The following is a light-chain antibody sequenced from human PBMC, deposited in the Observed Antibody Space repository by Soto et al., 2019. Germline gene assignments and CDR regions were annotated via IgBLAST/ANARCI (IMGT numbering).Light chain of an antibody. CDR1: SSDVGAYNY. V-gene: IGLV2-14*01. Sequence: QSALTQPASVSGSPGQSITISCTGTSSDVGAYNYVSWYQQHPGKAPKLMTFEVSDRPSWVSNRFSGSKSGNTASLTISGLQAEDEADYYCSSYTSSNTLVFGGGTKLTVL. J-gene: IGLJ2*01. CDR2: EVS. CDR3: SSYTSSNTLV.